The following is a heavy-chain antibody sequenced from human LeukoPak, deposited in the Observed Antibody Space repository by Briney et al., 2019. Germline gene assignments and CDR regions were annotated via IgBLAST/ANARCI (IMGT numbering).Heavy chain of an antibody. CDR1: GGSFSGYY. J-gene: IGHJ4*02. V-gene: IGHV4-34*01. D-gene: IGHD3-22*01. Sequence: PSETLSLTCAVYGGSFSGYYWSWIRQPPGKGLEWIGEINHSGSTNYNPSLKSRVTISVDTSKNQFSLKLSSVTAVDTAVYYCAREVIVARSFDYWGQGTLVTVSS. CDR2: INHSGST. CDR3: AREVIVARSFDY.